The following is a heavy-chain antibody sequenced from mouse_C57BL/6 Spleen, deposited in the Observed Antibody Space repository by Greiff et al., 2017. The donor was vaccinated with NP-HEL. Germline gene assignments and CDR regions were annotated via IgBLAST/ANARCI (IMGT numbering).Heavy chain of an antibody. D-gene: IGHD2-3*01. CDR3: ARPGYSRYFDV. J-gene: IGHJ1*03. V-gene: IGHV5-17*01. CDR1: GFTFSDYG. Sequence: EVQLVESGGGLVKPGGSLKLSCAASGFTFSDYGMHWVRQAPEKGLEWVAYISSGSSTIYYADTVKGRFTISRDNAKNTLFLQMTSLRSEDTAIYYCARPGYSRYFDVWGTGTTVTVSS. CDR2: ISSGSSTI.